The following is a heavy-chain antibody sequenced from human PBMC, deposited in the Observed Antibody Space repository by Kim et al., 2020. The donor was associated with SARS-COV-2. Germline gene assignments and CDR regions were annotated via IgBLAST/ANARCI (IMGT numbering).Heavy chain of an antibody. CDR1: GGTSSIYY. D-gene: IGHD3-16*02. CDR3: TRIGGDIGAIGANWFDP. V-gene: IGHV1-69*10. Sequence: SVKVSCKASGGTSSIYYITWVRQAPGQGLELMGGIVPIFGIGNSAQKFQGRVTMTADTSTNTSYMELSSLTPDDTAVYYCTRIGGDIGAIGANWFDPRVQG. CDR2: IVPIFGIG. J-gene: IGHJ5*02.